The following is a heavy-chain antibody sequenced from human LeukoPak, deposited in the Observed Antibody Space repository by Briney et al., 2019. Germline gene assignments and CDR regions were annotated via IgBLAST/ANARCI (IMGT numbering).Heavy chain of an antibody. V-gene: IGHV4-59*08. D-gene: IGHD6-19*01. J-gene: IGHJ4*02. CDR1: GGSISSYY. Sequence: SETLSLTCTVSGGSISSYYWNWIRQPPGKGLEWIGYIYYSGSTNYNPSLKSRVTISVDTSKNQFSLKLSSVTAADTAVYYCARLRIAVAGYYFDYWGQGTLVTVSS. CDR2: IYYSGST. CDR3: ARLRIAVAGYYFDY.